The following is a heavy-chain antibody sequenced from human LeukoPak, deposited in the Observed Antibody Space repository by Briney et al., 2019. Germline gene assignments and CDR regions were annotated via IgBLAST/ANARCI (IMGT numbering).Heavy chain of an antibody. D-gene: IGHD3-22*01. CDR2: IDSDGSST. Sequence: WGSLRLSCAASGFTFSSYWMHWVRQAPGKGLVWVSRIDSDGSSTSYEDSVKGRFTISRDNAKNTQYLQMNSLRAEDTAVYYCARFPSHSSGYQRQFDYWGQGTLVTVSS. CDR3: ARFPSHSSGYQRQFDY. V-gene: IGHV3-74*01. CDR1: GFTFSSYW. J-gene: IGHJ4*02.